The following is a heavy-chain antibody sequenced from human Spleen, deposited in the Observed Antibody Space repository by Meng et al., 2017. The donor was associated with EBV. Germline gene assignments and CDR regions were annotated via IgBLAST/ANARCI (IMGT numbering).Heavy chain of an antibody. Sequence: QVQLQASGPGLVKPSETLSLNCTVSGGSISGHYWSWIRQPPGKGLEWIGYIYYSGSTNYNPSFKSRVTISVDTSKNQFSLRLRSLTASDTAVYYCASDRGQNYYWGPGTLVTVSS. V-gene: IGHV4-59*11. CDR1: GGSISGHY. D-gene: IGHD3-10*01. CDR3: ASDRGQNYY. CDR2: IYYSGST. J-gene: IGHJ4*02.